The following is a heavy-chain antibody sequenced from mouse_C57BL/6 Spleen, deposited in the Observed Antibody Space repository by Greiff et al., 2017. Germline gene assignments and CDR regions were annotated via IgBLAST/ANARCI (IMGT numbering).Heavy chain of an antibody. Sequence: QVQLQQPGAELVMPGASVKLSCKASGYTFTSYWMHWVKQRPGQGLEWIGEIDPSDSYTNYNQKFKGKSTLTVDKSSSTAYMQLGSLTSEDSAVYYCARRASAFDYWGQGTTLTVSS. V-gene: IGHV1-69*01. D-gene: IGHD6-1*01. CDR3: ARRASAFDY. CDR1: GYTFTSYW. CDR2: IDPSDSYT. J-gene: IGHJ2*01.